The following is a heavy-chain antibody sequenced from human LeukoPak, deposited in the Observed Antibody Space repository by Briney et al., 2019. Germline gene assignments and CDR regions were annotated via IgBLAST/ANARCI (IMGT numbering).Heavy chain of an antibody. CDR1: GFTFSSYA. V-gene: IGHV3-30-3*01. Sequence: GTSLRLSCAASGFTFSSYALHWVRQAPGKGLEWVTIISYDGSNKYYADSVKGRFTISRDNSKNTLYLQMNSLRAEDTAVYYCARDPYYDILTGYYIGYFDYWGQGTLVTVSS. J-gene: IGHJ4*02. D-gene: IGHD3-9*01. CDR3: ARDPYYDILTGYYIGYFDY. CDR2: ISYDGSNK.